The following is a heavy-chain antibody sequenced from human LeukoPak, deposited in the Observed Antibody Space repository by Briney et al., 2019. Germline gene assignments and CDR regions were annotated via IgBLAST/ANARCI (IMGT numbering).Heavy chain of an antibody. D-gene: IGHD3-3*01. J-gene: IGHJ4*02. CDR2: MNPNSGNA. CDR3: ARGPSSYYDLDFDY. V-gene: IGHV1-8*01. CDR1: GYTFTSYD. Sequence: ASVKVSCKASGYTFTSYDIHWVRQATGQGLEWMGWMNPNSGNAGYAQKFQGRVTMTRNTSISTAYMELSSLRSEDTAVYYCARGPSSYYDLDFDYWGQGTLVTVSS.